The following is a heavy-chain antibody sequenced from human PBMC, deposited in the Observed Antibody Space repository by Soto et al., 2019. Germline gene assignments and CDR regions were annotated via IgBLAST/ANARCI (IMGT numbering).Heavy chain of an antibody. CDR3: ARGDGTDYLYYYGMDV. D-gene: IGHD1-26*01. J-gene: IGHJ6*02. CDR1: GYTFVSYG. Sequence: QVQLVQSGAEVKKAGASVKVSCKASGYTFVSYGINWVRQAPGQGLEWMGWISAYNGNTNYAQKFQGRVTMTTETSTSKAYMELRSLRSDDTAVYYCARGDGTDYLYYYGMDVWGQGTTVTVSS. V-gene: IGHV1-18*01. CDR2: ISAYNGNT.